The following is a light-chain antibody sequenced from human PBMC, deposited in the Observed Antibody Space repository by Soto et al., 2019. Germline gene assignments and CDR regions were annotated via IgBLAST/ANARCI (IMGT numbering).Light chain of an antibody. CDR2: DAS. V-gene: IGKV1-33*01. CDR3: QQYDHLPLT. J-gene: IGKJ4*01. Sequence: DIQMTQSPSSLSASVGDRVTITCQASQDINNYLNWYQQKPGKAPKLLIYDASNLERGVTSRFSEIGSGTDYTFNISSLQPEDIATHSCQQYDHLPLTFGGGTKVAIK. CDR1: QDINNY.